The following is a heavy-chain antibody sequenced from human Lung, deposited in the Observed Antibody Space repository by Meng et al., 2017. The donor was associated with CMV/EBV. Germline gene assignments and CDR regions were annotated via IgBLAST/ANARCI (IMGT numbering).Heavy chain of an antibody. Sequence: ESXKISXAASGFRFSDYYMTWIRQAPGKALEWVSYISSSYAVDYADSLKGRFTISRDNAKNSMYLQMNSLRTEDTAIYYCARVLLDVRGWYYQGMDVWGRGTXFPVAS. CDR3: ARVLLDVRGWYYQGMDV. D-gene: IGHD6-19*01. J-gene: IGHJ6*04. V-gene: IGHV3-69-1*01. CDR2: ISSSYAV. CDR1: GFRFSDYY.